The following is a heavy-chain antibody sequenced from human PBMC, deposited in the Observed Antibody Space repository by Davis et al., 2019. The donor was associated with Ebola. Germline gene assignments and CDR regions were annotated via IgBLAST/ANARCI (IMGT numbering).Heavy chain of an antibody. CDR1: GFTFRIYA. CDR3: AKGSRALGAYFDY. J-gene: IGHJ4*02. D-gene: IGHD1-26*01. V-gene: IGHV3-23*01. CDR2: IIGSGPTT. Sequence: GESLKISCEASGFTFRIYAMSWVRQAPGKGLEWVSGIIGSGPTTFYADSVKGRSTISRDNSKNTLYLQMKSLRAEDTAVYYGAKGSRALGAYFDYWGQGTLVTVSS.